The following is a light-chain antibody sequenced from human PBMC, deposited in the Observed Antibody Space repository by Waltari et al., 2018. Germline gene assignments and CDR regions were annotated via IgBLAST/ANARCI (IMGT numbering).Light chain of an antibody. CDR3: MQALHTPTT. V-gene: IGKV2-28*01. CDR1: QSLLRSTGYNF. J-gene: IGKJ3*01. Sequence: DIVMTQSPLSLSVTPGEPASISCRSSQSLLRSTGYNFLDWYLQKPGQPPQLLISLGSDLASGVPDRFSGSGTGTDFTLKISRVEAEDVGIYYCMQALHTPTTFGPGTKVDIK. CDR2: LGS.